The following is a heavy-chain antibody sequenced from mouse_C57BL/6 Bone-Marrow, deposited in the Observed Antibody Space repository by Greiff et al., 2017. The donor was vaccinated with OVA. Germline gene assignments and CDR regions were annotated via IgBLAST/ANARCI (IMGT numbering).Heavy chain of an antibody. CDR2: ISDGGSYT. CDR3: AREIYEYAAVDY. Sequence: EVKVVESGGGLVKPGGSLKLSCAASGFTFSSYAMSWVRQTPEKRLEWVATISDGGSYTYYPDNVKGRFTISRDNAKNNLYLQMSHLKSEDTAMYYCAREIYEYAAVDYWGQGTTLTVSS. CDR1: GFTFSSYA. V-gene: IGHV5-4*01. D-gene: IGHD2-4*01. J-gene: IGHJ2*01.